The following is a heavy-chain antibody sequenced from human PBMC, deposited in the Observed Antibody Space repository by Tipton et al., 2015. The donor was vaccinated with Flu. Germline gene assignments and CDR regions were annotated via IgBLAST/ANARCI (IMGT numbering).Heavy chain of an antibody. Sequence: QLVQSGGGLVQPGQSLRLSCTASGFNFPDYALTWVRQAPGKGLEWLGFIRSRPYGETTQYAASVEGRITISRDDSKSTVFLQMNSLNVEDTGIYFCTRGYGCNSEYDYWGRGTLVTVSS. D-gene: IGHD4-23*01. J-gene: IGHJ4*02. CDR3: TRGYGCNSEYDY. CDR2: IRSRPYGETT. V-gene: IGHV3-49*04. CDR1: GFNFPDYA.